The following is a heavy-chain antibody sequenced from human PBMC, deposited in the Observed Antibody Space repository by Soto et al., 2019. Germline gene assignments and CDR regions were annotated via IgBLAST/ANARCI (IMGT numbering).Heavy chain of an antibody. V-gene: IGHV4-4*02. CDR1: GGSISSINW. D-gene: IGHD3-10*01. CDR2: IYYSGST. J-gene: IGHJ5*02. Sequence: QVHLQESGPGLVKPSGTLSLTCGVSGGSISSINWWSWVRQTPGKGLEWIGDIYYSGSTNYNPSLTSRVTMSIAKSKNQFFLNLTSVTAADTALYYCARSSGVSATNWFDAWGQGTLVTVSS. CDR3: ARSSGVSATNWFDA.